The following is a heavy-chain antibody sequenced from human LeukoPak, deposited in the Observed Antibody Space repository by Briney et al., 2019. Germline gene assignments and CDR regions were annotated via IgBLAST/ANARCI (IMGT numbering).Heavy chain of an antibody. Sequence: GGSLRFSCAASGFTLSSYAMSWVRQAPGKGLEWVSAISDTGNTYHADSVKGRFTISRDSSKNTLFLQMNRLRPEDAAVYYCAKAPVTTCRGAFCYPFDYWGLGTLATVSS. D-gene: IGHD2-15*01. CDR2: ISDTGNT. CDR3: AKAPVTTCRGAFCYPFDY. V-gene: IGHV3-23*01. J-gene: IGHJ4*02. CDR1: GFTLSSYA.